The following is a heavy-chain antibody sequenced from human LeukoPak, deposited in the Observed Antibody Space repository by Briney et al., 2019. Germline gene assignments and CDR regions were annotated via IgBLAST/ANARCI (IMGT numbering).Heavy chain of an antibody. CDR2: IIPIFGTA. V-gene: IGHV1-69*13. CDR1: GGTFSSYA. D-gene: IGHD5-18*01. J-gene: IGHJ6*03. Sequence: SVKVPCKASGGTFSSYAISWVRQAPGQGLEWMGGIIPIFGTANYAQKFQGRVTITADESTSTAYMELSSLRSEDTAVYYCARDAGYSYNYYYYMDVWGKGTTVTVSS. CDR3: ARDAGYSYNYYYYMDV.